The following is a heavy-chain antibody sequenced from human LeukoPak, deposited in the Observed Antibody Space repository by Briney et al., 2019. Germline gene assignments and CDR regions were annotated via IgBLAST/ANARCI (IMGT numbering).Heavy chain of an antibody. Sequence: ASVKVSCKASGGTFSSFPISWVRQAPGQGLEWLGKIIPFLDTTNYAHKFQGRVKITADKSTSTAYLELRSLRSEDTAIYYCARASELGEWFGDLLYVWGQGTAVTGSS. J-gene: IGHJ6*02. CDR1: GGTFSSFP. CDR3: ARASELGEWFGDLLYV. V-gene: IGHV1-69*08. CDR2: IIPFLDTT. D-gene: IGHD3-10*01.